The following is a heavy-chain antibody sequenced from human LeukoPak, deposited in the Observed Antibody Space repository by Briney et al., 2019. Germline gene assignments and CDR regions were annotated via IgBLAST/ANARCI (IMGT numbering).Heavy chain of an antibody. Sequence: GGSLRLSCAASGVTVSSNYMSWVRQAPGKGLEWVSVIYSGGSTYYADSVKGRFTISRDNSKNTLYLQMNSLRAEDTAVYYCARVLPYYYDSSGYYPGNYFDYWGQGTLVTVSS. CDR3: ARVLPYYYDSSGYYPGNYFDY. V-gene: IGHV3-66*01. CDR2: IYSGGST. D-gene: IGHD3-22*01. J-gene: IGHJ4*02. CDR1: GVTVSSNY.